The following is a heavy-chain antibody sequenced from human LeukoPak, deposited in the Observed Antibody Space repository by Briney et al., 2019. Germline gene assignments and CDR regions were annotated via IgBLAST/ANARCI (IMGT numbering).Heavy chain of an antibody. Sequence: GGSLRLSCTVSGFTVSSNSMSWVRQAPGKGLEWVSYISSSGSTIYSADSVKGRFTISRDNAKNFLYLQMNSLRAEDTAVYYCARTYYDILTGYNPYFDYWGQGILVTVSS. J-gene: IGHJ4*02. CDR1: GFTVSSNS. CDR3: ARTYYDILTGYNPYFDY. V-gene: IGHV3-48*04. D-gene: IGHD3-9*01. CDR2: ISSSGSTI.